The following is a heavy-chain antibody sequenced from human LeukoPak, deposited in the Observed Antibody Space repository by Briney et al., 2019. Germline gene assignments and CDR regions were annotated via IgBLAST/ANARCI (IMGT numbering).Heavy chain of an antibody. V-gene: IGHV4-59*01. CDR1: GGSISSFF. Sequence: SETLSLTCTVSGGSISSFFWSWIRQPPGKGLEWIGYIYYSGITKYNPSLKSRVTTSVDTSKNQFSLKVNSVTTADTAVYYCARTLDSGSADFWGQGTLVTVSS. CDR2: IYYSGIT. CDR3: ARTLDSGSADF. D-gene: IGHD6-6*01. J-gene: IGHJ4*02.